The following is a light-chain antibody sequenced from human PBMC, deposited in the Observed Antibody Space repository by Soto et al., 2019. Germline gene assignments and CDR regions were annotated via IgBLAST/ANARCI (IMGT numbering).Light chain of an antibody. CDR2: EVS. V-gene: IGLV2-14*01. CDR1: SSDVGGYKF. CDR3: SSYTTSNTPLYV. Sequence: QSALTQPASVSGSPGQSITISCTGTSSDVGGYKFVSWYQQHPGKAPKLMIYEVSNRPSGVSNRFSGSQSGNTASLTISGLQAEDEANYYCSSYTTSNTPLYVFGTGTKVTVL. J-gene: IGLJ1*01.